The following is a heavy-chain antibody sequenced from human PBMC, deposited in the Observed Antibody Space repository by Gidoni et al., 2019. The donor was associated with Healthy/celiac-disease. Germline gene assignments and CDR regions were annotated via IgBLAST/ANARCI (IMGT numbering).Heavy chain of an antibody. CDR1: GFTFSSYA. CDR3: AKFSSSVTWGGMYV. V-gene: IGHV3-23*01. J-gene: IGHJ6*02. D-gene: IGHD6-13*01. Sequence: EVQLLETGGGLVQNGGSLRLSCAASGFTFSSYAMSWVRQAPGKGLEWVSAISGSGGSTYDADSVKGLFTLSRDNSKNTLYLQMNSLRAEDTAVYYCAKFSSSVTWGGMYVWCQGTTVTVSS. CDR2: ISGSGGST.